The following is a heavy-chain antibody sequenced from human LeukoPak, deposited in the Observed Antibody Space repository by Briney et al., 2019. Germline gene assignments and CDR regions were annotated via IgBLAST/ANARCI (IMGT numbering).Heavy chain of an antibody. Sequence: PGGSLRLSCAASGFTVSSNYMSWIRQPPGKGLEWIGYIYYSGSTNYNPSLKSRVTISIDTSKNHFSLKLSSVTAADTAVYYCAREGVLPRRVGMDVWGQGTTVTVSS. J-gene: IGHJ6*02. CDR3: AREGVLPRRVGMDV. CDR2: IYYSGST. V-gene: IGHV4-59*02. CDR1: GFTVSSNY. D-gene: IGHD2-8*01.